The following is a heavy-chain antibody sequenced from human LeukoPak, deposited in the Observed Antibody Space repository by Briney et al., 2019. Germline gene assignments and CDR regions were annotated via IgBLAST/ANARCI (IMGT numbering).Heavy chain of an antibody. CDR2: ISSSSDSI. V-gene: IGHV3-48*02. J-gene: IGHJ4*02. CDR1: GFTFSSYG. Sequence: GGSLRLSCAASGFTFSSYGMNWVREAPGKRLEWVSYISSSSDSIYYADSVKGRFTISRDNAENSLYLQMNSLRDEDTAVYYCARAMRSGYDYSGQGTLVTVSS. D-gene: IGHD5-12*01. CDR3: ARAMRSGYDY.